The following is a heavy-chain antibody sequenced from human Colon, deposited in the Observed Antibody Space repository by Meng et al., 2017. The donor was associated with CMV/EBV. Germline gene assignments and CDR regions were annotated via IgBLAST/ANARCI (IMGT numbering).Heavy chain of an antibody. CDR2: INPSGGST. CDR3: ARGPGYGGNSVVLDY. CDR1: GYNFTSYY. Sequence: SGYNFTSYYMHWVRQAPGQGLEWMGIINPSGGSTSYAQKFQGRVTMTRDTSTSTVYMELSSLRSEDTAVYYCARGPGYGGNSVVLDYWGQGTLVTVSS. D-gene: IGHD4-23*01. J-gene: IGHJ4*02. V-gene: IGHV1-46*01.